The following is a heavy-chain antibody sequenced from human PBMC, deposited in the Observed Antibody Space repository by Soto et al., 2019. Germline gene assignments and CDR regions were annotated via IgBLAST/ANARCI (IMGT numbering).Heavy chain of an antibody. CDR3: VRARSTDSRPDY. CDR1: GFSFSTYG. V-gene: IGHV3-30*03. J-gene: IGHJ4*02. CDR2: VSKDGSYK. D-gene: IGHD3-22*01. Sequence: GGSLRLSCAASGFSFSTYGMHWVRQAPGKGLEWVAAVSKDGSYKYYADSMKGRFIISRDNSKNSLFLQLDSLRAEDTAVYFCVRARSTDSRPDYWGQGTLVTVSS.